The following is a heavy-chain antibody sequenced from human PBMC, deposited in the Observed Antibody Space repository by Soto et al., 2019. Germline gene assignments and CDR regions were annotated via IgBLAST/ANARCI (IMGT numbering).Heavy chain of an antibody. CDR2: ISGSGGST. CDR3: AKDSPRRYYYDSSGYYPYYFDY. Sequence: GGSLRLSCAASGFTFSSYAMSWVRQAPGKGLEWVSAISGSGGSTYYADSVMGRFTISRENSKNTLYLQMNRLRAEDTAVYYCAKDSPRRYYYDSSGYYPYYFDYWGQGTLVTVSS. D-gene: IGHD3-22*01. J-gene: IGHJ4*02. V-gene: IGHV3-23*01. CDR1: GFTFSSYA.